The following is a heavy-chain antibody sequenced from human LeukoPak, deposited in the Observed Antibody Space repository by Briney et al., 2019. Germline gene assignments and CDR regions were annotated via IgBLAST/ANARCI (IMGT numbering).Heavy chain of an antibody. CDR1: TFTFRTFA. Sequence: PGGSLRLSCAASTFTFRTFAMHWVRQAPGKGLEWVAVISYDGSNKYYADSVKGRFTISRDSSKNTLYLQMNSLRAEDTAVYYCARDRGYSGSYLDYWGQGTLVTVSS. CDR2: ISYDGSNK. J-gene: IGHJ4*02. V-gene: IGHV3-30*04. CDR3: ARDRGYSGSYLDY. D-gene: IGHD1-26*01.